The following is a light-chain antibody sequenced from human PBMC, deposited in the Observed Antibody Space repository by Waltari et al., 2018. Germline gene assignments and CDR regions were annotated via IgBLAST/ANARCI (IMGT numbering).Light chain of an antibody. CDR1: QSISRY. CDR3: QKYGSLPAT. V-gene: IGKV3-20*01. CDR2: DAS. J-gene: IGKJ1*01. Sequence: ELMLTQSPGTLPLSPGERATLSCRASQSISRYLAWYQHKPGQAPRLLIYDASSRATGIPDRFSGSGSGTDFSLTISRLEPEDFAVYYCQKYGSLPATFGQGTKVEIK.